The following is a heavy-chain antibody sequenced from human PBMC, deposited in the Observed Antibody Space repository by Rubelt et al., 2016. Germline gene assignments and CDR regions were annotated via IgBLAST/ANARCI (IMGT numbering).Heavy chain of an antibody. CDR3: ARLAVAGTVPR. J-gene: IGHJ4*02. V-gene: IGHV4-39*01. CDR2: IYYSGST. Sequence: QLQLQESGPGLVKPSETLSLTCTVSGGSISSSSYYWGWIRQPPGKGLEWIGSIYYSGSTYYNPSLKSRVTISVDTAKNQFSLKLSSVTAADTAVYYCARLAVAGTVPRWGQGTLVTVSS. CDR1: GGSISSSSYY. D-gene: IGHD6-19*01.